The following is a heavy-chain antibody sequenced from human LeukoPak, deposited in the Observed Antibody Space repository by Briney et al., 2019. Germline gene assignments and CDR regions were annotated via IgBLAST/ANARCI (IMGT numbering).Heavy chain of an antibody. Sequence: GGSLRLSCAASGFTFSSYTMNWVRQAPGKGLEWVSYISSSSSTIYYADSVKGRFTISRGNAKNSLYLQMNSLRDEDTAVYYCARYVDTTMLTWGQGTLVTVS. V-gene: IGHV3-48*02. CDR1: GFTFSSYT. D-gene: IGHD5-18*01. J-gene: IGHJ4*02. CDR3: ARYVDTTMLT. CDR2: ISSSSSTI.